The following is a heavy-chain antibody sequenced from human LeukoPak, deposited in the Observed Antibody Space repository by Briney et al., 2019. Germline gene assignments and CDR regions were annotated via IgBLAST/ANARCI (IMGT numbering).Heavy chain of an antibody. D-gene: IGHD3-22*01. V-gene: IGHV4-59*01. CDR2: IYYSGST. CDR3: ARDRGSGYFDWYFDL. Sequence: SETLSLTCTVSGGSISSYYWSWLRQPPGKGLEWIGYIYYSGSTNYNPSLKSRVTISVDTSKNQFSLKLSSVTPEDTAVYYCARDRGSGYFDWYFDLWGRGTLVTVSS. J-gene: IGHJ2*01. CDR1: GGSISSYY.